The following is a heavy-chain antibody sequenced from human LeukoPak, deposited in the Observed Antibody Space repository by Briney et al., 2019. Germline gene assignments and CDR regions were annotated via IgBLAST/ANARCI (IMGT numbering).Heavy chain of an antibody. CDR3: ARTPFYDYVWGSYDY. D-gene: IGHD3-16*01. V-gene: IGHV3-53*01. CDR2: IYNGGST. CDR1: GFTVSSNY. J-gene: IGHJ4*02. Sequence: GGSLRLSCAASGFTVSSNYMSWVRQAPGKGLEWVSVIYNGGSTYYADSVKGRFTISRDNSKNTLYLQMNSLRAEDTAVYYCARTPFYDYVWGSYDYWGQGTLVTVSS.